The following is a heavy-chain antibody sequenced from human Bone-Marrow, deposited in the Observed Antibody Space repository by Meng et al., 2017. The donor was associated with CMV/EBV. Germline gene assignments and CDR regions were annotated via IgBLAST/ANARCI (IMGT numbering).Heavy chain of an antibody. CDR3: AKGLEGYFALDYYGMDV. D-gene: IGHD3-9*01. CDR1: GFTFDDYA. Sequence: GGSLRLSCAASGFTFDDYAMHWVRQAPGKGLEWVSGISWNSGSIGYADSVKGRFTISRDNSKNTLYLRMSSLRAEDTAVYYCAKGLEGYFALDYYGMDVWGQGTTVTVSS. J-gene: IGHJ6*02. V-gene: IGHV3-9*01. CDR2: ISWNSGSI.